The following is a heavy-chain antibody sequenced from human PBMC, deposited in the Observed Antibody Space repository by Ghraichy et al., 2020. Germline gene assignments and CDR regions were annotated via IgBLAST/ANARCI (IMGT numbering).Heavy chain of an antibody. D-gene: IGHD7-27*01. J-gene: IGHJ3*02. CDR3: VRDENWGRWGYTFDI. Sequence: GGSLRLSCAASGFTFSSCSMIWVRQAPGRGLEWVSFISSSGSHIYYADSVQGRFTIFRENAKNSLYLQMNSLGAEDTAVYYCVRDENWGRWGYTFDIWGQGTMVTVSS. V-gene: IGHV3-48*01. CDR2: ISSSGSHI. CDR1: GFTFSSCS.